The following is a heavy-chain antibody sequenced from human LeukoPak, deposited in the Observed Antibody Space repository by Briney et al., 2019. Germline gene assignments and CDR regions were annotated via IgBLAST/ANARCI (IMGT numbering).Heavy chain of an antibody. J-gene: IGHJ4*02. Sequence: GGSLRLSCAASGFTFSSYWMSWVRQAPGKGLEWVANIKQDGSEKYYVDSVKGRFTISRDNSKNTLYLQMNSLRAEDTAVYYCASGNSGSYYKVDYWGQGTLVTVSS. CDR2: IKQDGSEK. D-gene: IGHD3-10*01. CDR1: GFTFSSYW. V-gene: IGHV3-7*03. CDR3: ASGNSGSYYKVDY.